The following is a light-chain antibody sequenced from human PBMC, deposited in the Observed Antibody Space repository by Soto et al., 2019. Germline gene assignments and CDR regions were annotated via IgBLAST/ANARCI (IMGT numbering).Light chain of an antibody. V-gene: IGKV1-39*01. CDR2: AAS. Sequence: DIQMTQSPSSLSASVGDRVTITCRASQSIDSYLNWYQQKPGKVPKLLIYAASSLQTGVPSRFSGSGFGTDFTLTISRLQAEDFATYYCKQSYSILPTFGGGTKVEIK. CDR1: QSIDSY. CDR3: KQSYSILPT. J-gene: IGKJ4*01.